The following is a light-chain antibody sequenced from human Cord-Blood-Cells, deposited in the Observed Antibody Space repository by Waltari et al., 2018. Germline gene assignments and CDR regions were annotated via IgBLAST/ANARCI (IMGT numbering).Light chain of an antibody. CDR3: QHSYSTPRT. CDR1: QSISSY. J-gene: IGKJ4*01. V-gene: IGKV1-39*01. Sequence: DIQLNQPPSSLSASVGDRVTITCRAIQSISSYLNWYQQKPGKAPNLLIYASSSLQSGVPSRFSGSGSWTDFTLTISSLQPEDFATYYCQHSYSTPRTFGGGTKVEIK. CDR2: ASS.